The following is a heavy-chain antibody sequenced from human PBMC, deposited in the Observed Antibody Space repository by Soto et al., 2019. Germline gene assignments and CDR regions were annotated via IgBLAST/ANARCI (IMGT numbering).Heavy chain of an antibody. D-gene: IGHD1-26*01. CDR1: GFTFSSYG. Sequence: QVQLVESGGGVVQPGRSLRLSCAASGFTFSSYGMHWVRQAPGKGLEWVAVISYDGSNKYYADSVKDRFTISRDNSKNTLYLQMNSLRAEDTAVYYCAKDDGSYLDWGQGTLVTVSS. J-gene: IGHJ4*02. V-gene: IGHV3-30*18. CDR2: ISYDGSNK. CDR3: AKDDGSYLD.